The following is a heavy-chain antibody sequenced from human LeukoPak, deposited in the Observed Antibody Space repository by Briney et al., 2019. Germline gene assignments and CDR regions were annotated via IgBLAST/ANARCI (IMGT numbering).Heavy chain of an antibody. CDR1: GGSIRSSYYY. D-gene: IGHD1-14*01. Sequence: PSETLSLTCTVSGGSIRSSYYYWGWIRQPPGKGLEWIGSIYDSGSTYYNPSLKSRVTISVDTSKNQFSLKLSSVTAADTAVYYCASGIGRNFDYWGQGTLVTVSS. J-gene: IGHJ4*02. CDR3: ASGIGRNFDY. CDR2: IYDSGST. V-gene: IGHV4-39*07.